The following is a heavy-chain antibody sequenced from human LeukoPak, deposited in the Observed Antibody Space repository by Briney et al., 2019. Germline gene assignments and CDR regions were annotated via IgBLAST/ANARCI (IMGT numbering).Heavy chain of an antibody. CDR1: GFTFSSYA. J-gene: IGHJ4*02. CDR3: AKSGYNRFDY. Sequence: GRSLRLSCAASGFTFSSYAMHWVRQAPGKGLEWVAVISYDGSNKYYADSVKGRFTISRDNSKNTLYLQMNSLRAEDTAVYYCAKSGYNRFDYWGQGTRVTVSS. V-gene: IGHV3-30*04. D-gene: IGHD5-24*01. CDR2: ISYDGSNK.